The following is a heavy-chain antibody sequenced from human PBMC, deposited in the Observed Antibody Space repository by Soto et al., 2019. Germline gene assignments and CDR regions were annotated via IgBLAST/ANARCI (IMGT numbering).Heavy chain of an antibody. V-gene: IGHV1-18*01. D-gene: IGHD1-26*01. Sequence: QVHLGQSGPEVKKPGASVKVSCKASGYTFTSYGISWVRQAPGQGLEWMGWISGYNYKTDYAQKFQDRVTITTDVFTDPAYMEVRNLRSDDTDVYYCARARWAADYFDYWGQGTLVTVSS. CDR3: ARARWAADYFDY. CDR2: ISGYNYKT. CDR1: GYTFTSYG. J-gene: IGHJ4*02.